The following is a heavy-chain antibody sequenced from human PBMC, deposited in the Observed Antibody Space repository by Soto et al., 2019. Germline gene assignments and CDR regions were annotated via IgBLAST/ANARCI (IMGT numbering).Heavy chain of an antibody. CDR2: ISGSGGST. CDR3: AKDRGDSSGYYYSYNWFDP. J-gene: IGHJ5*02. D-gene: IGHD3-22*01. CDR1: GFTFSSYA. V-gene: IGHV3-23*01. Sequence: GGSLRLSCAASGFTFSSYAMSWVRQAPGKGLEWVSAISGSGGSTYYADSVKGRFTISRDNSKNTLYLQMNSLRAEDTAVYYCAKDRGDSSGYYYSYNWFDPWGQGTLVTVS.